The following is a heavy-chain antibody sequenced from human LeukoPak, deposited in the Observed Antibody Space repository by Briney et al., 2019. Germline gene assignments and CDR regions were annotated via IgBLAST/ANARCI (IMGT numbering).Heavy chain of an antibody. CDR3: ARDVSGSSWYSVMGY. J-gene: IGHJ4*02. CDR2: IWYDGSNK. CDR1: GFTFSSYG. D-gene: IGHD6-13*01. Sequence: PGGSLRLSCAASGFTFSSYGMHWVRQAPGKGLEWVAVIWYDGSNKYYADSVKGRFTISRDNSKNTLYLQMNSLRAEDTAVYYCARDVSGSSWYSVMGYWGQGTLVTDSS. V-gene: IGHV3-33*01.